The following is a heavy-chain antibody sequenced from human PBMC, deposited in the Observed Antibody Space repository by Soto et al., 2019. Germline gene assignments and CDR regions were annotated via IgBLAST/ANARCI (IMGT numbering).Heavy chain of an antibody. CDR1: GGSISSSSYY. CDR3: ARPEAYYYGSGSYDYYYGMDV. CDR2: IYYSGST. D-gene: IGHD3-10*01. J-gene: IGHJ6*02. Sequence: SQTLSLTCTVSGGSISSSSYYRGWIRQPPGKGLEWIGSIYYSGSTYYNPSLKSRVTISVDTSKNQFSLKLSSVTAADTAVYYCARPEAYYYGSGSYDYYYGMDVWGQGTTVTVSS. V-gene: IGHV4-39*01.